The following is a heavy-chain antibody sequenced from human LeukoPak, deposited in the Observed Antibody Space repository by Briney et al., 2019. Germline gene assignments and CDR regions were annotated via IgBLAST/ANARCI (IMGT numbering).Heavy chain of an antibody. V-gene: IGHV3-30*18. D-gene: IGHD6-13*01. CDR2: ISHDGSDK. Sequence: GGSLRLSCEASGFTFSTYAMHWVRQAPGKGLEWVALISHDGSDKNYADSVKGRFTISRDNSNSTLYLQMDSLRGDDAAVYYCAKAVGSISWSFDYWGQGTLVTVSS. CDR1: GFTFSTYA. CDR3: AKAVGSISWSFDY. J-gene: IGHJ4*02.